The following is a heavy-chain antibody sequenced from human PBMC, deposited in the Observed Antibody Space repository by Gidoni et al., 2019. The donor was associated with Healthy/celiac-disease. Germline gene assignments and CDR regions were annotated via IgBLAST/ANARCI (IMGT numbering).Heavy chain of an antibody. Sequence: QVQLVQSGAEGKKPGSSVKVSCKASGGTFSSYAISWVRQAPGQGLEWMGGINPICGTANYAQKFQGRVTITADKSTSTAYMERSSLGSEDTAVYYCARCEGASAGTELQLWYFDLWGRGTLVTVSS. CDR1: GGTFSSYA. CDR3: ARCEGASAGTELQLWYFDL. V-gene: IGHV1-69*06. D-gene: IGHD6-13*01. J-gene: IGHJ2*01. CDR2: INPICGTA.